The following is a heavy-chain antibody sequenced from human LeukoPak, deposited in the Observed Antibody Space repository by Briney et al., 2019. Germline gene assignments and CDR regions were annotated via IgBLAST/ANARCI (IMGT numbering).Heavy chain of an antibody. D-gene: IGHD3-22*01. Sequence: ASVEVSCKASGYTFTGYYMHWVRQAPGQGLEWMGWINPNSGGTNYAQKFQGRVTITRDTSASTAYMELSSLRSEDTAVYYCARPTYYYDSSAIPLPDYWGQGTLVTVSS. CDR3: ARPTYYYDSSAIPLPDY. V-gene: IGHV1-2*02. CDR2: INPNSGGT. J-gene: IGHJ4*02. CDR1: GYTFTGYY.